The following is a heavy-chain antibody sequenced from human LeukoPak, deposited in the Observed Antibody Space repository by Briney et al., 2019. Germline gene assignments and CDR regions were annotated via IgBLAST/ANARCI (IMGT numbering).Heavy chain of an antibody. Sequence: SETLSLTCTVSGGSISSSSYYWGWLRQPPGKGLEWIGSIYYSGSTYYNPSLKSRVTISVDTSKNQFSLKLSSVTAADTAVYYCARHGGITMIEDAFDIWGQGTMVTVST. CDR2: IYYSGST. J-gene: IGHJ3*02. D-gene: IGHD3-22*01. CDR3: ARHGGITMIEDAFDI. CDR1: GGSISSSSYY. V-gene: IGHV4-39*01.